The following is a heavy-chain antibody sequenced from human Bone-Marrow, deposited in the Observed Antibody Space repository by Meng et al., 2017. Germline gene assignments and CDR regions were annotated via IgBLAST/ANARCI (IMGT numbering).Heavy chain of an antibody. CDR2: ISAYKGNT. D-gene: IGHD4-23*01. V-gene: IGHV1-18*01. J-gene: IGHJ5*02. CDR1: GYTFTSYG. CDR3: ARASTVVTRSSFDP. Sequence: VQLLQSGGEVKKPGASVKVSCKASGYTFTSYGISWVRQAPGQGLEWMGWISAYKGNTNYVQKFQGRVTMTTDTSTSTAYMELRSLRSDDTAVYYCARASTVVTRSSFDPWGQGTLVTVSS.